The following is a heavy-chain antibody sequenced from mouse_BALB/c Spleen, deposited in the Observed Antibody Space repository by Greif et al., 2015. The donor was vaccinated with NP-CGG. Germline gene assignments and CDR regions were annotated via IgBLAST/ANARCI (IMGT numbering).Heavy chain of an antibody. D-gene: IGHD3-1*01. CDR3: ARDRAFYAMDY. V-gene: IGHV2-9*02. CDR2: IWAGGST. CDR1: GFSLTSYG. J-gene: IGHJ4*01. Sequence: VMLVDSGPGLVAPSQSLSITCTVSGFSLTSYGVHWVRQPPGKGLEWLGVIWAGGSTNYNSALMSRLSISKDNSKSXVFLKMNSLQTDDTAMYCCARDRAFYAMDYWGQGTSVTVSS.